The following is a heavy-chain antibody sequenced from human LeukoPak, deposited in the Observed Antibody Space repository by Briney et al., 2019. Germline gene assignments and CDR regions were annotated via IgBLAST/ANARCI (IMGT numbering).Heavy chain of an antibody. CDR1: GGSVSGYY. D-gene: IGHD5-18*01. CDR2: VYYSGST. CDR3: ARQYRGYSYGLRPYYFDY. Sequence: SETLSLTCVVSGGSVSGYYWGWIRQPPGRGLEWIGYVYYSGSTNYNPSFKSRITISVDTSKNQFSLKLSSVTAADTAVYYCARQYRGYSYGLRPYYFDYWGQGTLVTVSS. V-gene: IGHV4-59*02. J-gene: IGHJ4*02.